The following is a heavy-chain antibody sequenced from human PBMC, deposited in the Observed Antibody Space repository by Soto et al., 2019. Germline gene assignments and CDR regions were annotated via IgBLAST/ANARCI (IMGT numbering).Heavy chain of an antibody. CDR2: MNPNSGNT. V-gene: IGHV1-8*01. D-gene: IGHD6-13*01. CDR3: ARRGYSSSWYYYYYYGMDV. CDR1: GYTFTRYD. J-gene: IGHJ6*02. Sequence: QVQLVQSGAEVKKPGASVKVSCKASGYTFTRYDINWVRQATGQGLEWMGWMNPNSGNTGYAQKFQGRVTMTRNTSISTAYMELRSLRSEDRAVYYCARRGYSSSWYYYYYYGMDVWGQGTTVTVSS.